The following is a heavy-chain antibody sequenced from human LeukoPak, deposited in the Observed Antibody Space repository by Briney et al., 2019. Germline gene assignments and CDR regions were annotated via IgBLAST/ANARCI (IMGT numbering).Heavy chain of an antibody. CDR3: ARDSNWGSTHY. V-gene: IGHV3-30-3*01. D-gene: IGHD7-27*01. CDR2: IAYDGNNK. Sequence: PGTSLRLSCAASGFTFNTYAMHWVRQAPGKGLEWVAVIAYDGNNKYYADSVRGRFTISRDNPKNTLYLQMNSLRAEDTAVYFCARDSNWGSTHYWGQGTLVTVSS. CDR1: GFTFNTYA. J-gene: IGHJ4*02.